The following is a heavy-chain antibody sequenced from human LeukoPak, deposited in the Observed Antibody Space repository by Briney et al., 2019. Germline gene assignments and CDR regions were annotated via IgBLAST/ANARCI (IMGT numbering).Heavy chain of an antibody. CDR3: ARGCRPYYYGSGSYSD. V-gene: IGHV1-8*01. CDR2: MNPNSGNT. Sequence: ASVRVSCKASGYTFTSYDINWVRQATGQGLEWMEWMNPNSGNTGYAQKFQGRVTMTRNTSISTAYMELSSLRSEDTAVYYCARGCRPYYYGSGSYSDWGQGTLVTVSS. CDR1: GYTFTSYD. J-gene: IGHJ4*02. D-gene: IGHD3-10*01.